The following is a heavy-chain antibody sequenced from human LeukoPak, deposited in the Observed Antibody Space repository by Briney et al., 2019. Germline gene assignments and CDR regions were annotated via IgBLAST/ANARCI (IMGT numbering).Heavy chain of an antibody. Sequence: ASVKVSCKVSGYTLTELSMHWVRQAPGKGLEWMGGFDPEDGETIYAQKSQGRVTMTEDTSTDTAYMELSSLRSEDTAVYYCAVWCSSTSCYTTYWGQGTLVTVSS. CDR1: GYTLTELS. D-gene: IGHD2-2*02. J-gene: IGHJ4*02. V-gene: IGHV1-24*01. CDR3: AVWCSSTSCYTTY. CDR2: FDPEDGET.